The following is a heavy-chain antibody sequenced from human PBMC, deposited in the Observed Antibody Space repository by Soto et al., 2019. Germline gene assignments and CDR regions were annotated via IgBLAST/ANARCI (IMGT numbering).Heavy chain of an antibody. CDR3: AGHNSSGWYRHWFDP. V-gene: IGHV1-18*01. CDR2: ISAYNGNT. CDR1: GHTFTSYG. J-gene: IGHJ5*02. Sequence: ASVKVSCKASGHTFTSYGISWVRQAPGQGLEWMGWISAYNGNTNYAQKLQGRVTMTTDTSTSTAYMELRSLRSDDTAVYYCAGHNSSGWYRHWFDPWGQGTLVTVSS. D-gene: IGHD6-19*01.